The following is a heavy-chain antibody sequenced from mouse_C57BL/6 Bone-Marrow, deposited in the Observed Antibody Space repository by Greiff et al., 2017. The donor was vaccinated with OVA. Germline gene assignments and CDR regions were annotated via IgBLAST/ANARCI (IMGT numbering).Heavy chain of an antibody. J-gene: IGHJ3*01. Sequence: VQLQQPGAELVKPGASVKVSCKASGYTFTSYWMHWVKQRPGQGLEWIGRIHPSDSDTNYNQKFKGKATLTVDKSSSTAYMQLSSLTSEDSAVYYCAFMVKRAWFAYWGQGTLVTVSA. CDR2: IHPSDSDT. CDR3: AFMVKRAWFAY. CDR1: GYTFTSYW. D-gene: IGHD2-1*01. V-gene: IGHV1-74*01.